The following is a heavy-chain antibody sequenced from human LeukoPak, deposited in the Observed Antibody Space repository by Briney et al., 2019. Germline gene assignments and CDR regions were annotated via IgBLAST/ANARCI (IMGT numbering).Heavy chain of an antibody. V-gene: IGHV3-48*04. CDR2: ISSSSSTI. CDR1: GFTFSSYS. CDR3: AREVRGVNFDY. D-gene: IGHD3-10*01. J-gene: IGHJ4*02. Sequence: AGGSLRLSCAASGFTFSSYSMNWVRQAPGKGLEWVSYISSSSSTIYYADSVKGRFTISRDNAKNSLYLQMNSLRAEDTAVYYCAREVRGVNFDYWGQGTLVTVSS.